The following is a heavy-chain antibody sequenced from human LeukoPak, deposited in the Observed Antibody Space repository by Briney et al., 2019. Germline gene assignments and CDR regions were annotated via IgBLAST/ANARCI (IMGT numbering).Heavy chain of an antibody. CDR3: ARDGDITPTDV. J-gene: IGHJ6*02. D-gene: IGHD2-15*01. Sequence: PGGSLRLSCAASGFSFSSHGMHWVRQAPGKGLEWVASIWSDGSNKYYADSVKGRFTISRDNSKNTLYLQMNSLRAEDTAVYYCARDGDITPTDVWGQGTTVTVSS. CDR2: IWSDGSNK. CDR1: GFSFSSHG. V-gene: IGHV3-33*01.